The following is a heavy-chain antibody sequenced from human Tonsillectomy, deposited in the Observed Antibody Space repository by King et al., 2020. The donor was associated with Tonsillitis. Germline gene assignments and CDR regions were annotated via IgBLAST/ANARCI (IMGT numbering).Heavy chain of an antibody. J-gene: IGHJ6*02. CDR1: GGSISSYY. CDR3: ARGSGSYYYYYYDMDV. Sequence: VQLQESGPGLVKPSETLSLTCTVSGGSISSYYWSWIRQPPGKGLEWIGYIYYSGSTNYNPSLKSRVTISVDTSKNQFSLRLSSVTAADTAVYYCARGSGSYYYYYYDMDVWGQGTTVTVSS. V-gene: IGHV4-59*08. CDR2: IYYSGST. D-gene: IGHD1-26*01.